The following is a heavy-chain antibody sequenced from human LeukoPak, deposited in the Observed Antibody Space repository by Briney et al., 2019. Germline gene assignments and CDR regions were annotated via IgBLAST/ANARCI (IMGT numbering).Heavy chain of an antibody. CDR1: GGSISSSTYY. CDR3: ARSTYDSSGWRIDS. CDR2: VYYGGST. V-gene: IGHV4-39*01. D-gene: IGHD3-22*01. Sequence: PSETLSLTYTVSGGSISSSTYYWGWIRQPPGKGLEWIGSVYYGGSTYYNPSLKSRVTISVETSKNQFSLKLASVTAADTALYYCARSTYDSSGWRIDSWGQGTLVTVSS. J-gene: IGHJ4*02.